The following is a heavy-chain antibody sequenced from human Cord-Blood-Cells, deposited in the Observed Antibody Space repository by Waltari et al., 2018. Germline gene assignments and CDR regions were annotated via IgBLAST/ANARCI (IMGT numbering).Heavy chain of an antibody. Sequence: QVQLQQWGAGLLKPSETLSLTCAVYGGSFRGYYWSWIRQPPGKGLEWIGEINHSGSTNYNPSLKSRVTISVDTSKNQFSLKLSSVTAADTAVYYCARGRRIAVAGNFDYWGQGTLVTVSS. CDR2: INHSGST. D-gene: IGHD6-19*01. J-gene: IGHJ4*02. CDR1: GGSFRGYY. CDR3: ARGRRIAVAGNFDY. V-gene: IGHV4-34*01.